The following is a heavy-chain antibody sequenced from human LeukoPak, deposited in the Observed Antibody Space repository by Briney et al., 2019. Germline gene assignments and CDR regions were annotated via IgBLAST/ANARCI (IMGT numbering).Heavy chain of an antibody. CDR3: ARSPEHSSSSDAFDI. Sequence: PSETLSLTCTVSGGSISSHYWSWIRQPPGKGLEWIGYIYYSGSTNYNPSLKSRVTISVDTSKNQFSLKLSSVTAADTAVYYCARSPEHSSSSDAFDIWGQGTMVTVSS. D-gene: IGHD6-6*01. CDR2: IYYSGST. V-gene: IGHV4-59*11. J-gene: IGHJ3*02. CDR1: GGSISSHY.